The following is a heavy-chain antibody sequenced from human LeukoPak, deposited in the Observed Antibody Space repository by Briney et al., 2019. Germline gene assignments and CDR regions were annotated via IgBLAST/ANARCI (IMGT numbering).Heavy chain of an antibody. J-gene: IGHJ6*02. V-gene: IGHV4-59*08. CDR2: IYYSGST. CDR3: ARRATGTTELPYYYYGMDV. D-gene: IGHD1-7*01. CDR1: GGSISSYY. Sequence: SETLSLTCTVSGGSISSYYWSWIRQPPGKGLEWIGYIYYSGSTNYNPSLKSRVTISVDTSKNQFSLKLSSVTAADTAVYYCARRATGTTELPYYYYGMDVWGQETTVTVSS.